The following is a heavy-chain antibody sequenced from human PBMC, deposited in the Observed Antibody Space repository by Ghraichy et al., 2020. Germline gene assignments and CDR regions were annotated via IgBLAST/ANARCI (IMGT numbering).Heavy chain of an antibody. CDR1: GCSISSYY. CDR3: ARAERRITMVRGTLFDY. J-gene: IGHJ4*02. V-gene: IGHV4-4*07. Sequence: SETLSLTCTVSGCSISSYYWSWIRQPAGKGLEWIGRIYTSGSTNYNPSLKSRVTMSVDTSKNQFSLKLISVTAADTAVYYCARAERRITMVRGTLFDYWGQGTLVTVSS. D-gene: IGHD3-10*01. CDR2: IYTSGST.